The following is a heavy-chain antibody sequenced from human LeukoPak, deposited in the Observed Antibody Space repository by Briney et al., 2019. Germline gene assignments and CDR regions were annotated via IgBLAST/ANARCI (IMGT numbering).Heavy chain of an antibody. V-gene: IGHV4-4*07. CDR1: GGSINSYY. D-gene: IGHD2-15*01. J-gene: IGHJ4*02. CDR2: IYTTGTT. Sequence: PSETLSLTCTVSGGSINSYYWGWVRQPAGKGLEWIGRIYTTGTTNYSPSLKSRLTMSLDTSKNQFSLKLRSVTAADTAIYYCTIGSSSGSLAYWGQGTLVTVSS. CDR3: TIGSSSGSLAY.